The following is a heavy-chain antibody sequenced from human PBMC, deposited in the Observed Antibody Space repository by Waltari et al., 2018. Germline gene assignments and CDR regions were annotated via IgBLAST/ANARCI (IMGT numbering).Heavy chain of an antibody. CDR3: VRDGSGASFTFDY. D-gene: IGHD1-26*01. CDR2: ISAYNGKT. Sequence: QVQLVQSGAEVKTPGASVKVSCKASGYPFISFSFTWVGQAPGQGLEWMGWISAYNGKTNYAQKFQGRLTMTTDTSTSTAYMELRSLTSDDTAVYYCVRDGSGASFTFDYWGQGTLVTVSS. V-gene: IGHV1-18*01. J-gene: IGHJ4*02. CDR1: GYPFISFS.